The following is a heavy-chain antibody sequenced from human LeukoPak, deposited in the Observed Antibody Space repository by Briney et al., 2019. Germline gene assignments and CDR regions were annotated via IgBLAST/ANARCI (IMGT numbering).Heavy chain of an antibody. Sequence: GGSLRLSCAASGFTFSDYSMNWVRQAPGRGLEWDASVNTVSSYIYYADSMRGRFTISRDNAKNSLFLQMNSLRAEDTAVYYCARLRRNSDRSDFFYYYDHWGQGTLVTVSS. CDR1: GFTFSDYS. CDR2: VNTVSSYI. J-gene: IGHJ4*02. D-gene: IGHD3-22*01. CDR3: ARLRRNSDRSDFFYYYDH. V-gene: IGHV3-21*01.